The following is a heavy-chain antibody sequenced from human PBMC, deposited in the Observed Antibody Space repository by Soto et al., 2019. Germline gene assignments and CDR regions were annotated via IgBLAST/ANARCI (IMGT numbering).Heavy chain of an antibody. CDR2: IIPIFGTA. J-gene: IGHJ6*02. D-gene: IGHD1-26*01. CDR1: GGTFISYA. V-gene: IGHV1-69*06. Sequence: SGKVSFKASGGTFISYAISWVRQAPGQGLEWIGGIIPIFGTANYAQKFQGRVTITADKYTSTAYMELSSLRSEDTAVYYCATGVGSGPDYYCYYGMHXWGQVTSVTVS. CDR3: ATGVGSGPDYYCYYGMHX.